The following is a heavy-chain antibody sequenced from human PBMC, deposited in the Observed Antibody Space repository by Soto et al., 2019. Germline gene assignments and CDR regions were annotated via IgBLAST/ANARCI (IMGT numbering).Heavy chain of an antibody. CDR1: GGTFSSYT. D-gene: IGHD4-17*01. Sequence: QVQLVQSGAEVKKPGSWVKVSCKASGGTFSSYTISWVRQAPGQGLEWMGRIIPILGIANYAQKFQGRVTITADKSTSTAYMELSSLRSEDTAVYYCARESVAYGDYAAFDIWGQGTMVTVSS. CDR2: IIPILGIA. V-gene: IGHV1-69*08. CDR3: ARESVAYGDYAAFDI. J-gene: IGHJ3*02.